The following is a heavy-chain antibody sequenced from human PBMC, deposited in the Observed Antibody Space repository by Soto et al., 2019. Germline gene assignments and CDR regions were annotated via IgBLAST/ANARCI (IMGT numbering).Heavy chain of an antibody. CDR2: IYYSGST. V-gene: IGHV4-59*01. J-gene: IGHJ6*02. CDR1: GASISSYY. CDR3: ARGYSSSWPLSFYYYYGMDV. D-gene: IGHD6-6*01. Sequence: SETLSLTCTVSGASISSYYWSWIRQPPGKGLEWIGYIYYSGSTNYNPSLKSRVTISVDTSKNQFSLKLSSVTAADTAVYYCARGYSSSWPLSFYYYYGMDVWGQGTTVTVSS.